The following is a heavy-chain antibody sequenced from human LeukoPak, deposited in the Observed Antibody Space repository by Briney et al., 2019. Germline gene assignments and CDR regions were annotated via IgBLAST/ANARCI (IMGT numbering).Heavy chain of an antibody. CDR3: ARHAQFQLFRGYYFYMDV. CDR2: IYYSGST. CDR1: GGSISPYY. D-gene: IGHD2-2*01. V-gene: IGHV4-59*08. J-gene: IGHJ6*03. Sequence: ASETLSLTCTVSGGSISPYYRSWIRRPPGKGLEWIGYIYYSGSTDYNPSLKSRVTISVDTSKNQFSLKLPYVTAADTAAYYCARHAQFQLFRGYYFYMDVWGKGTTVTVSS.